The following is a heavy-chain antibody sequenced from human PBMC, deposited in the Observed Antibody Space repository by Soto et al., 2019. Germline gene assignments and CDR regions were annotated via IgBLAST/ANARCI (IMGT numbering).Heavy chain of an antibody. D-gene: IGHD3-10*01. V-gene: IGHV3-23*01. CDR3: AKGAYGSGSYPLYYFDF. Sequence: GGSLRLSCAASGFTFSTYDMSWVRQAPGKGLEWVSDISGSGDSTYYADSVKGRFTISRDNSKNTLYLQMNSLRAEDTAVYYFAKGAYGSGSYPLYYFDFWGQGTLVTVSS. J-gene: IGHJ4*02. CDR1: GFTFSTYD. CDR2: ISGSGDST.